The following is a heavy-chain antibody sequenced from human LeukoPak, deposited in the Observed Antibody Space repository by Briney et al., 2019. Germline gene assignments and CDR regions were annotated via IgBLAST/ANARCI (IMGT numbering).Heavy chain of an antibody. J-gene: IGHJ4*02. D-gene: IGHD4-11*01. CDR1: GFIFSSYW. Sequence: GGSLRLSCAASGFIFSSYWMHWVRQAPGKGPVWVSRIKSDGSSPSYADSVKGRFTISRYNAKNTVYLQMNSLRAEDTAVYYCAKDGHYSNFYFDYWGQGTLVTVSS. V-gene: IGHV3-74*01. CDR2: IKSDGSSP. CDR3: AKDGHYSNFYFDY.